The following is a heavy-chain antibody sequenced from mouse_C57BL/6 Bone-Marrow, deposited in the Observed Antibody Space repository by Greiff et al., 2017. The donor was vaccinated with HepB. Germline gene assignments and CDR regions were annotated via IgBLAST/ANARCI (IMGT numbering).Heavy chain of an antibody. D-gene: IGHD2-1*01. CDR3: ARTLYYGNYAWFAY. CDR2: IYPRDGST. V-gene: IGHV1-78*01. J-gene: IGHJ3*01. Sequence: VKVVESDAELVKPGASVKISCKVSGYTFTDHTIHWMKQRPEQGLEWIGYIYPRDGSTKYNEKFKGKATLTADKSSSTAYMQLNSLTSEDSAVYFCARTLYYGNYAWFAYWGQGTLVTVSA. CDR1: GYTFTDHT.